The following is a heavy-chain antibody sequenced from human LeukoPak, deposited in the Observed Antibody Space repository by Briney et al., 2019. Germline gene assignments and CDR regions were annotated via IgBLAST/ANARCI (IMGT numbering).Heavy chain of an antibody. V-gene: IGHV4-4*02. D-gene: IGHD2-2*01. Sequence: GSLRLSCAASGFTFSSYSMNWVRQPPGKGLEWIGEIYHSGSTNYNPSLESRVTVSVDKSKNQFSLDLSSATAADTAVYYCARFCGSTSWHSGYYYGIDVWGQGTTVTVSS. CDR2: IYHSGST. CDR3: ARFCGSTSWHSGYYYGIDV. CDR1: GFTFSSYSM. J-gene: IGHJ6*02.